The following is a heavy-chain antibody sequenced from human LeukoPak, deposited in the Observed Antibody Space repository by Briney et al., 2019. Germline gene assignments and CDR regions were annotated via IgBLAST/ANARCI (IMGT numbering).Heavy chain of an antibody. CDR1: SVSISSYY. CDR3: GRDLWFGELSH. CDR2: IYTSGST. Sequence: SETLSLTCTVSSVSISSYYWSWIPQPAGKGLEWIGRIYTSGSTNYNPSLKSRVTMSVDTSKNQFSLKLSSVTAADTAVYYCGRDLWFGELSHWGQGTLVTVSS. J-gene: IGHJ4*02. V-gene: IGHV4-4*07. D-gene: IGHD3-10*01.